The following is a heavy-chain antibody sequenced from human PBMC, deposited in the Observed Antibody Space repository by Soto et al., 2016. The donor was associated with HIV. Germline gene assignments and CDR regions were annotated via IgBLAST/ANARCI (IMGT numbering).Heavy chain of an antibody. Sequence: EVQLLESGGGLVQPGGSLRLSCAASGFTFNSYAMNWVRQAPGKGLEWVSTISGSGSSTYYADSVKGRFTISRDNSKNTLYLQMNSLRAEDTAVYYCAKATSGLYSSSRRHFDYWGQGTLVTVSS. CDR1: GFTFNSYA. CDR2: ISGSGSST. D-gene: IGHD6-13*01. CDR3: AKATSGLYSSSRRHFDY. J-gene: IGHJ4*02. V-gene: IGHV3-23*01.